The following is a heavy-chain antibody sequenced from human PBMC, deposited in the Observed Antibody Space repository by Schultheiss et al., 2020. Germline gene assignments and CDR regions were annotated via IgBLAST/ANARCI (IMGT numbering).Heavy chain of an antibody. V-gene: IGHV4-59*08. CDR2: IYYSGST. CDR1: GGSFSGYY. J-gene: IGHJ6*03. Sequence: SQTLSLTCAVYGGSFSGYYWSWIRQPAGKGLEWIGYIYYSGSTNYNPSLKSRVTISVDTSKNQFSLKLRSVTAADTAVYYCARQRYYDILTGSRPYYYYYYYMDVWGKGTTVTVSS. D-gene: IGHD3-9*01. CDR3: ARQRYYDILTGSRPYYYYYYYMDV.